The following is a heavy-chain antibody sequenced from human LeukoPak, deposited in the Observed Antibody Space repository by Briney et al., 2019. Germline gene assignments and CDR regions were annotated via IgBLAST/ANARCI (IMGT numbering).Heavy chain of an antibody. CDR1: GYSFTSYW. J-gene: IGHJ6*02. V-gene: IGHV5-51*01. CDR3: ARLEGSSRSSYYYYGMDV. Sequence: GESLKISCKGSGYSFTSYWIGWVRQMPGKGLEWMGIIYPGDSDTRYSPSFQGQVTISADKSISTAYLQWSSLKASDTAMYYCARLEGSSRSSYYYYGMDVWGQGTTVTVSS. D-gene: IGHD6-13*01. CDR2: IYPGDSDT.